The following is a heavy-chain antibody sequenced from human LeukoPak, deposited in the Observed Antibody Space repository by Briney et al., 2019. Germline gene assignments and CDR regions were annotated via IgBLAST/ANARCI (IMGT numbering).Heavy chain of an antibody. V-gene: IGHV3-15*01. CDR1: GFTFSNAW. D-gene: IGHD3-10*01. J-gene: IGHJ4*02. CDR2: IKSKTDGGTT. Sequence: GGSLRLSCAASGFTFSNAWMSWVRQAPGKGLEWVGRIKSKTDGGTTDYAAPVKGRFTISRDDSKNTLYLQMNSLKTEDTAVYYCTTDLGGFGELLYNVWGQGNLVTVSS. CDR3: TTDLGGFGELLYNV.